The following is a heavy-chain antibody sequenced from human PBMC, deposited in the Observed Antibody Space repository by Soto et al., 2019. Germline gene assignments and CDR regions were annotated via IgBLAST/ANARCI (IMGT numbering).Heavy chain of an antibody. Sequence: XXSLRLSYAASGFTFSSHWMHWVRQAPGKGLMWVSRINSEGSSTSYADSVQGRFTISRDNAENSVYLEMDSLRAEDTALYYCARDVDADFRTDFDYWGRGTLVTVSS. CDR1: GFTFSSHW. CDR2: INSEGSST. V-gene: IGHV3-74*01. J-gene: IGHJ4*02. D-gene: IGHD4-17*01. CDR3: ARDVDADFRTDFDY.